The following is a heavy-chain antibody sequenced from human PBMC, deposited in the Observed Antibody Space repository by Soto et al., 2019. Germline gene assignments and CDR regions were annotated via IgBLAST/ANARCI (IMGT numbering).Heavy chain of an antibody. V-gene: IGHV1-69*04. Sequence: QVQLVQSGAEVKRPGSSVKVSCKASGDTFSFYSINWVRQAPGLGLEWMGRVNPILSMSNYAQRFQGRVTMTADKSTITAYMELSGLRSEYTVMYYCATSYGSGYRAFDYWGQGALVTVSS. CDR3: ATSYGSGYRAFDY. CDR1: GDTFSFYS. D-gene: IGHD3-10*01. J-gene: IGHJ4*02. CDR2: VNPILSMS.